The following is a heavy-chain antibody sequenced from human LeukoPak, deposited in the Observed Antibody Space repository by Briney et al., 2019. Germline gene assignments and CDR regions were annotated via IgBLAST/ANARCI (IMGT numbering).Heavy chain of an antibody. V-gene: IGHV4-59*12. J-gene: IGHJ4*02. CDR3: ARDLWRYYYDSSGYEDY. CDR2: IYYSGST. D-gene: IGHD3-22*01. Sequence: SETLSLTCTVSGGSISSYYWSWIRQPPGKGLEWIGYIYYSGSTNYNPSLKSRVTISVDTSKNQFSLKLSSVTAADTAVYYCARDLWRYYYDSSGYEDYWGQGTLVTVSS. CDR1: GGSISSYY.